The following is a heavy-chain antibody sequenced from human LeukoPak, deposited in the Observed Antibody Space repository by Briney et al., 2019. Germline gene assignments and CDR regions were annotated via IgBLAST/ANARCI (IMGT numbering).Heavy chain of an antibody. D-gene: IGHD6-19*01. CDR2: INPNSGGT. CDR3: ARDRDSSGWYPLDY. V-gene: IGHV1-2*02. Sequence: ASATVSCKASGYTFTGYYMHWVRQAPGQGLEGMGWINPNSGGTNYAQKFQGRVTMTRDTSISTAYMELSRLRSDDTAVYYCARDRDSSGWYPLDYWGQGTLVTVSS. J-gene: IGHJ4*02. CDR1: GYTFTGYY.